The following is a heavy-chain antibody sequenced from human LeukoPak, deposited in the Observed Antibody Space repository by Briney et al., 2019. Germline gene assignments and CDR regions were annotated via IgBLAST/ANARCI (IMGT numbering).Heavy chain of an antibody. CDR3: ARVRGVTVTTDYFDY. V-gene: IGHV3-33*01. D-gene: IGHD4-17*01. CDR2: IWYDGGNK. CDR1: RLTLSCYG. J-gene: IGHJ4*02. Sequence: GGALRLSRAPSRLTLSCYGMHWVRQAPPKGVEWVAVIWYDGGNKYYADSVKGRFTISRDNSKNTLYLQMNSLRAENTAVYYWARVRGVTVTTDYFDYWGQGSLVTVSS.